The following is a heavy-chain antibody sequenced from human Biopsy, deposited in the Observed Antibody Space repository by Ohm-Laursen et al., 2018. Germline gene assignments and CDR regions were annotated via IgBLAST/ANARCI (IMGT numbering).Heavy chain of an antibody. Sequence: VKVSCKPSGGSFSSYAISWVRQAPGQGLEWMGGIIPFFGTPNYAQMFQGRVTITADKSSSTAYLELSSLTSEDTAMFYCAREAIGYQLPCDDWGQGTLVTVSS. D-gene: IGHD2-15*01. CDR3: AREAIGYQLPCDD. CDR1: GGSFSSYA. V-gene: IGHV1-69*06. CDR2: IIPFFGTP. J-gene: IGHJ4*02.